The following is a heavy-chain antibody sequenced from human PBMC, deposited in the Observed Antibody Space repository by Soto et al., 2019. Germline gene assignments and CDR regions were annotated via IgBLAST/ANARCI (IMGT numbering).Heavy chain of an antibody. CDR3: ARVGSYDSSGYYYVPVWYFDL. CDR1: GGSISSYY. J-gene: IGHJ2*01. CDR2: IYYSGST. V-gene: IGHV4-59*12. D-gene: IGHD3-22*01. Sequence: SETLSLTCTVSGGSISSYYWSWIRQPPGKGLEWIGYIYYSGSTYYNPSLKSRVTISVDTSKNQFSLKLSSVTAADTAVYYCARVGSYDSSGYYYVPVWYFDLWGRGTLVTVSS.